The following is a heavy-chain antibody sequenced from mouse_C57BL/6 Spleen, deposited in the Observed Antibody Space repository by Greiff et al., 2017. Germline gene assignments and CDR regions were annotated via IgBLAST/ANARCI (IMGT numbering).Heavy chain of an antibody. CDR3: ARDDGNPYYAMDY. V-gene: IGHV1-61*01. CDR2: IYPSDSET. CDR1: GYTFTSYW. J-gene: IGHJ4*01. D-gene: IGHD2-1*01. Sequence: QVQLQQPGAELVRPGSSVKLSCKASGYTFTSYWMDWVKQRPGQGLDWIGNIYPSDSETHYNQKFKGKATLTVDKSSSTAYMQLSSLTSEDSAVYYCARDDGNPYYAMDYWGQGTSVTVSS.